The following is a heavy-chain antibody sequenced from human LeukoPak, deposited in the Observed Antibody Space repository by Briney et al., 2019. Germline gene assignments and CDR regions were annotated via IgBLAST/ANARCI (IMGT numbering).Heavy chain of an antibody. J-gene: IGHJ3*02. Sequence: PSETLSLTCTVSSASISSSPYYWGWIRQPPGKGLEWIGSIYYSGSTYYNPSLKSRVTISVDTSKNQFSLKLSSVTAADTAVYYCARGGIAAVYAFDIWGQGTMVTVSS. CDR1: SASISSSPYY. V-gene: IGHV4-39*07. D-gene: IGHD6-13*01. CDR3: ARGGIAAVYAFDI. CDR2: IYYSGST.